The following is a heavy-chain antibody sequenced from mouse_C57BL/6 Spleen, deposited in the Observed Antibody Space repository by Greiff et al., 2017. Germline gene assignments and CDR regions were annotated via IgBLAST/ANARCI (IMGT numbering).Heavy chain of an antibody. J-gene: IGHJ4*01. CDR2: IYPGDGGT. V-gene: IGHV1-80*01. CDR3: AREVPYAMDY. Sequence: QVQLKESGAELVKPGASVKISCKATGYAFSSYWMNWVKQRPGQGLEWIGQIYPGDGGTNYNGKFKGKATLTADKSSSPSYMQLSSLTAEDSAVYFCAREVPYAMDYWGQGTSVTVSS. CDR1: GYAFSSYW.